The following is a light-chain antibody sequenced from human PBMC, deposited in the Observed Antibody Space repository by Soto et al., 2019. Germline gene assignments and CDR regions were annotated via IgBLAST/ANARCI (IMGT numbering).Light chain of an antibody. CDR1: QSLVYRDGNTH. Sequence: DVVMTQSPLSLPVTLGQPASISCSSSQSLVYRDGNTHLSWSHQRPGQSTRLLIYKVSNRDSGVADRFSGSGSVTYFTLRISRVEAEDVGVYYCMQGTHWPPVTFGQGTKVEI. V-gene: IGKV2-30*01. CDR3: MQGTHWPPVT. CDR2: KVS. J-gene: IGKJ1*01.